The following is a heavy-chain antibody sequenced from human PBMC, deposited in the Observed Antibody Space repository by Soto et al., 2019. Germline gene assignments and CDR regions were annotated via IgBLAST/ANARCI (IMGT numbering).Heavy chain of an antibody. CDR1: GYTFTSYG. J-gene: IGHJ4*02. V-gene: IGHV1-18*04. CDR2: ISAYTGNT. D-gene: IGHD2-21*02. CDR3: ARVPCFVGGDCYIRTFSSDFDD. Sequence: QVQLVQSGAEVKKPGASVKVSCKASGYTFTSYGFIWVRQAPGQGLEWMGWISAYTGNTYYAQKLQARVTMTTDTSTSTAYMELRSLRSDDTAVYYCARVPCFVGGDCYIRTFSSDFDDWGQGTLVTVS.